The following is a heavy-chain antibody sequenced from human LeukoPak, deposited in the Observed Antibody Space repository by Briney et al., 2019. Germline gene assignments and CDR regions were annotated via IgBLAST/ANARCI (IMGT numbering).Heavy chain of an antibody. CDR3: ARVGGYNYNYFDY. CDR1: GGSISSGSYY. J-gene: IGHJ4*02. CDR2: IYTSGST. V-gene: IGHV4-61*02. Sequence: PSQTLSLTCTVSGGSISSGSYYWSWIRQPAGKGLEWIGRIYTSGSTNYNPSLKSRVTISVDTSKNQFSLKLSSVTAADTAVYYCARVGGYNYNYFDYWGQGTLVTVSS. D-gene: IGHD5-24*01.